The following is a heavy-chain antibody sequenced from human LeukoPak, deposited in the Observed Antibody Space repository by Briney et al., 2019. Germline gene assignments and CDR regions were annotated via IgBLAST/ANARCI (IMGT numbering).Heavy chain of an antibody. J-gene: IGHJ6*03. Sequence: GGSLRLSCAASGFTFSSYSMNWVRQAPGKGLEWVSDISGSGGGTYYADSVKGRFTISRDNSKNTPYLQMNSLRAEDTAVYYCAKGFSYYMDVWGKGTTVTVSS. V-gene: IGHV3-23*01. CDR3: AKGFSYYMDV. CDR2: ISGSGGGT. D-gene: IGHD3-10*01. CDR1: GFTFSSYS.